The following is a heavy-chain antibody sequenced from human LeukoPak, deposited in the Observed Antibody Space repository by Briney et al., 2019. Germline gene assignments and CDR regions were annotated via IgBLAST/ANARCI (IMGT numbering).Heavy chain of an antibody. V-gene: IGHV4-61*02. D-gene: IGHD4-11*01. Sequence: PSETLSLTCTVSGGSINSGTYYWTWIRQPAGKGLEWIGRFYRSGTANYNPSLETRVTISVDTSKNQFSLKLSSVTAADTAVYYCARGRKMVNYGYYYYMDVWGKGTTVTVSS. CDR2: FYRSGTA. J-gene: IGHJ6*03. CDR1: GGSINSGTYY. CDR3: ARGRKMVNYGYYYYMDV.